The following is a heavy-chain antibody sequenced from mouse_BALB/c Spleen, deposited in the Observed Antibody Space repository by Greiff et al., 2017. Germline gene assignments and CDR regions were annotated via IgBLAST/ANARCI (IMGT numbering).Heavy chain of an antibody. CDR3: ARTDVFDY. V-gene: IGHV5-17*02. Sequence: DVMLVESGGGLVQPGGSRKLSCAASGFTFSSFGMHWVRQAPEKGLEWVAYISSGSSTIYYADTVKGRFTISRDNPKNTLFLQMTSLRSEDTAMYYCARTDVFDYWGQGTTLTVSS. J-gene: IGHJ2*01. CDR1: GFTFSSFG. CDR2: ISSGSSTI.